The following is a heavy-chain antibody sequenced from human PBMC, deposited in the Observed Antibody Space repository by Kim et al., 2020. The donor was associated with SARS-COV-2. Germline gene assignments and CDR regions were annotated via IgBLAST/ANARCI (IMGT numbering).Heavy chain of an antibody. J-gene: IGHJ4*02. CDR3: ARNSLLWFGELLSPFDY. V-gene: IGHV3-21*01. CDR2: ISSSSSYI. D-gene: IGHD3-10*01. Sequence: GGSLRLSCAASGFTFSSYSMNWVRQAPGKGLEWVSSISSSSSYIYYADSVKGRFTISRDNAKNSLYLQMNSLRAEDTAVYYCARNSLLWFGELLSPFDYWGQGTLVTVSS. CDR1: GFTFSSYS.